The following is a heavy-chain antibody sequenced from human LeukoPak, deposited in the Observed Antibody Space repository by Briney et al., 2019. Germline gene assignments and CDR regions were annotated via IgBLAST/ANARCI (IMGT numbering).Heavy chain of an antibody. J-gene: IGHJ3*02. CDR2: ISSSSSYT. CDR1: GFTFSDYY. Sequence: GGSLRLSCAASGFTFSDYYMSWIRQAPGKGLEWVSYISSSSSYTNYADSVKGRFTISRDNAKNSLYLQMNNLRVKDTAVYYCASFGNECYGSGSSCDAFDIWGQGTMVTVSS. CDR3: ASFGNECYGSGSSCDAFDI. D-gene: IGHD3-10*01. V-gene: IGHV3-11*06.